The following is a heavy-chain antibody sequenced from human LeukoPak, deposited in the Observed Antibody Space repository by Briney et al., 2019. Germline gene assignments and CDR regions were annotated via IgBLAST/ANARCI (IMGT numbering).Heavy chain of an antibody. D-gene: IGHD3-10*01. V-gene: IGHV4-34*01. CDR3: ARHRRNYYGSGSYSQSRPYYFDY. CDR2: INYSGST. Sequence: PSETLSLTCAVYGGSFSGYYWSWIRQPPGKGLEWIGEINYSGSTNYNPSLKSRVTISVDTSKNQFSLKLSSVTAADTAVYYCARHRRNYYGSGSYSQSRPYYFDYWGQGTLVTVSS. CDR1: GGSFSGYY. J-gene: IGHJ4*02.